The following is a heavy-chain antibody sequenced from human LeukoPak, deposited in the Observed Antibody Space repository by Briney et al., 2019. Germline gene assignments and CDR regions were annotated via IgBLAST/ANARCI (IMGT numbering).Heavy chain of an antibody. D-gene: IGHD3-16*01. CDR3: ARGVGGGAFDI. CDR2: IYYSGST. V-gene: IGHV4-39*07. Sequence: SETLSLTCTVSGGSISSSSYYWGWIRQPPGKGLEWIGSIYYSGSTYYNPSLKSRVTMSVDTSKNQFSLKLSSVTAADTAVYYCARGVGGGAFDIWGQGTMVTVSS. CDR1: GGSISSSSYY. J-gene: IGHJ3*02.